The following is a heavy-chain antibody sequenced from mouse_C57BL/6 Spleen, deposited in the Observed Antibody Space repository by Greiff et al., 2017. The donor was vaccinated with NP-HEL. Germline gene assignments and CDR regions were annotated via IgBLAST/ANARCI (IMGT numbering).Heavy chain of an antibody. J-gene: IGHJ4*01. Sequence: EVKLVESGGGLVQPKGSLKLSCAASGFSFNTYAMNWVRQAPGKGLEWVARIRSKSNNYATYYADSVKDRFTISRDDSESMLYLQMNNLKTEDTAMYYCVRHSYDYDEEAYYYAMDYWGQGTSVTVSS. D-gene: IGHD2-4*01. CDR1: GFSFNTYA. CDR3: VRHSYDYDEEAYYYAMDY. CDR2: IRSKSNNYAT. V-gene: IGHV10-1*01.